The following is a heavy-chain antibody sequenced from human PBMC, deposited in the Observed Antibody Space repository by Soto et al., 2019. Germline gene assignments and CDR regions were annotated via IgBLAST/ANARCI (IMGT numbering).Heavy chain of an antibody. CDR3: ARAPRGDYDFWSGYYRPNWFDP. D-gene: IGHD3-3*01. V-gene: IGHV4-30-4*01. CDR1: GGSISSGDYY. CDR2: IYYSGST. J-gene: IGHJ5*02. Sequence: SETLSLTCTVCGGSISSGDYYWSWIRQPPGKGLEWIGYIYYSGSTYYNPSLKSRVTISVDTSKNQFSLKLSSVTAADTAVYYCARAPRGDYDFWSGYYRPNWFDPWGQGTLVTVSS.